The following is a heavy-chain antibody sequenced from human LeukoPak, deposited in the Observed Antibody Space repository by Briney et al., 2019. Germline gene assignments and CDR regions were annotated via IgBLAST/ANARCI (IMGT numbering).Heavy chain of an antibody. D-gene: IGHD1-1*01. CDR1: GFTFSNHR. Sequence: PGRSLRLSCAASGFTFSNHRMDWVRQAPGKGLEWVALIWYDGSNKEYAESVKGRFTISRDNSKNTLYLQMNSLRDEDTAVYYCARDQGTSTTAPKRKGRFDPWGQGTLVTVSS. CDR2: IWYDGSNK. CDR3: ARDQGTSTTAPKRKGRFDP. V-gene: IGHV3-33*01. J-gene: IGHJ5*02.